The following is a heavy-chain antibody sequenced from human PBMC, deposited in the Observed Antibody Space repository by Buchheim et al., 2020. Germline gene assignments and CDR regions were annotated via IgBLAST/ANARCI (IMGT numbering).Heavy chain of an antibody. CDR3: SRTVYDSSRGFFDS. Sequence: EVQLVESGGGLVQPGGSLKLSCAASGFTFSGSAIHWVRQASGKGLEWVGHVRSNPNNYATAYAASVKDRFTISRDDSEKMAFLQMDSLKTEDTAVYYCSRTVYDSSRGFFDSWGQGAL. V-gene: IGHV3-73*01. CDR1: GFTFSGSA. CDR2: VRSNPNNYAT. D-gene: IGHD3-22*01. J-gene: IGHJ4*02.